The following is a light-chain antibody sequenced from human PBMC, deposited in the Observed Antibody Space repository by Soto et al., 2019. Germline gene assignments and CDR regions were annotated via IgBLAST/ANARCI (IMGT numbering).Light chain of an antibody. Sequence: DIQMTQSPFTLTASVGDRVTITCRASQSVSTRLAWHQQKPGKAPKVLIYDASNLETGVPSRFSGSGSGREFTLTISSLQPDDFATYYCQQYNTYLKTFGQGTKVDIK. CDR1: QSVSTR. CDR3: QQYNTYLKT. CDR2: DAS. V-gene: IGKV1-5*01. J-gene: IGKJ1*01.